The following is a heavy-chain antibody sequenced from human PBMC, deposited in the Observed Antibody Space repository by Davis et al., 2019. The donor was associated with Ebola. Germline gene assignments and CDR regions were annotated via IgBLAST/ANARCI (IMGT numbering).Heavy chain of an antibody. Sequence: GESLKISCAASGFTFSSYEMNWVRQAPGKGLEWVSYIDSSGGTTYYADSVKGRFTISRDSAKNSLYLQMNSLRAEDTAVYYCARRGGGYSYGPGYWYFDLWGRGTLVTVSS. V-gene: IGHV3-48*03. CDR3: ARRGGGYSYGPGYWYFDL. D-gene: IGHD5-18*01. J-gene: IGHJ2*01. CDR2: IDSSGGTT. CDR1: GFTFSSYE.